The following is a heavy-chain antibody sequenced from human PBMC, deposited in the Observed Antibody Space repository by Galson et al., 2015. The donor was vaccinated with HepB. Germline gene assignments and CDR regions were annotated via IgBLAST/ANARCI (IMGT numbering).Heavy chain of an antibody. J-gene: IGHJ4*02. CDR3: AKGASSWQPVDY. Sequence: SLRLSCAASGFTFSSYSMKWVRQAPGKGLEWVAVISYDGSNNYYADSVKGRFTSSRDYSKKTLYLQMNSLRAEDTAVYYFAKGASSWQPVDYWGQGTLVTVSS. D-gene: IGHD6-13*01. CDR1: GFTFSSYS. V-gene: IGHV3-30*18. CDR2: ISYDGSNN.